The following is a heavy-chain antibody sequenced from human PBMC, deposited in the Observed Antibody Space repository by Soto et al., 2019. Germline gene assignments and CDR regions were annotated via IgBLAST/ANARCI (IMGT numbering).Heavy chain of an antibody. CDR2: IYYRGRP. CDR3: ARDTYSGYDFGL. J-gene: IGHJ5*02. D-gene: IGHD5-12*01. CDR1: GGSISSGGYY. V-gene: IGHV4-31*03. Sequence: SETLSLTCTVSGGSISSGGYYWSWIRQHPGKGLEWIGYIYYRGRPFYNPSLTSRGTISADTSKNQLSLQLTSVTAADTAVYYCARDTYSGYDFGLWGQGTLVTVSS.